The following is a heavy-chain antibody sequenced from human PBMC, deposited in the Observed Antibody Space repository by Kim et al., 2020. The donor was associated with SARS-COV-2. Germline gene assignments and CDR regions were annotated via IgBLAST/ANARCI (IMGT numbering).Heavy chain of an antibody. CDR2: SEK. V-gene: IGHV3-7*01. Sequence: SEKHYVDSVRGRITISRDNAKNSLYLQMHTLRAEDTAVYYCATRGWYFDFWGQGTLVTVSS. CDR3: ATRGWYFDF. D-gene: IGHD1-26*01. J-gene: IGHJ4*02.